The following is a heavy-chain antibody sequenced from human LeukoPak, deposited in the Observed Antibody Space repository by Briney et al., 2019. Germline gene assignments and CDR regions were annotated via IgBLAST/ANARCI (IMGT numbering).Heavy chain of an antibody. CDR1: GGSVSSGSYY. Sequence: PSETLSLTCTVSGGSVSSGSYYWSWIRQPRGKGLEWIGYIYYSGSTNYNPSLKSRVTISVDTSKNQFSLKLSSVTAADTAVYYCARDIYILTGSYWYFDLWGRGTLVTVSS. CDR2: IYYSGST. D-gene: IGHD3-9*01. V-gene: IGHV4-61*01. J-gene: IGHJ2*01. CDR3: ARDIYILTGSYWYFDL.